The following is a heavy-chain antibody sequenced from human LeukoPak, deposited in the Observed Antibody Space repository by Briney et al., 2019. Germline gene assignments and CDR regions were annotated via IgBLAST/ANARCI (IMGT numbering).Heavy chain of an antibody. Sequence: PSETLSLTCTVSGGSISGYYWSWIRQSPGKGLEWIGYIYYSGSTNYNPSLKSRVTISVDTSKNQFSLKLRSVTAADTAVYYCARATYYYDSSGYYIDALDIWGQRTMVTVSS. CDR1: GGSISGYY. D-gene: IGHD3-22*01. CDR2: IYYSGST. CDR3: ARATYYYDSSGYYIDALDI. J-gene: IGHJ3*02. V-gene: IGHV4-59*01.